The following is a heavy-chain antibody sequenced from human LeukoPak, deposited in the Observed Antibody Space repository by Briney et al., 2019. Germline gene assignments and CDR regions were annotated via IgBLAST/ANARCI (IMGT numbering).Heavy chain of an antibody. J-gene: IGHJ4*02. CDR2: IYSDNT. Sequence: HAGGSLRLSCAASGFTFNKYSMNWVRQAPGKGLEWVSFIYSDNTHYSDSVKGRFTISRDNSKNTLYLQMNSLRAEDTAVYYCARRAGAYSHPYDYWGQGTLVTVSS. V-gene: IGHV3-53*01. D-gene: IGHD4/OR15-4a*01. CDR1: GFTFNKYS. CDR3: ARRAGAYSHPYDY.